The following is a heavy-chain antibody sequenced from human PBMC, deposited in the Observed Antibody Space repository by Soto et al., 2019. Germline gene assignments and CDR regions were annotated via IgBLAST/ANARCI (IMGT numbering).Heavy chain of an antibody. J-gene: IGHJ4*02. Sequence: GGSLRLSCAASGLTFGHSAMSWVRQAPGKGLEWVAAISGTGGAAYHADSVKGRFTISRDNSRNTLFLQMNSLRVDDTAIYHCAKPEEVVRGFDFWGLGTLVTVSS. V-gene: IGHV3-23*01. CDR2: ISGTGGAA. CDR3: AKPEEVVRGFDF. D-gene: IGHD3-10*01. CDR1: GLTFGHSA.